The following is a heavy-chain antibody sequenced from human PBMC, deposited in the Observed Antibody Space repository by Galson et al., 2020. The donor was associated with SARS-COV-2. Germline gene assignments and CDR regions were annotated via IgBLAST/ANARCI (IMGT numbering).Heavy chain of an antibody. J-gene: IGHJ3*02. CDR3: ATHSFYYYDSSGPHLDAFDI. CDR1: GYTLTDLS. CDR2: FDPEDGET. Sequence: ASVKVSCKVSGYTLTDLSMHWVRQAPGKGLEWMGGFDPEDGETIYAQKFQGRVTMTEDTSTDTAYMELSSLRSEDTAVYYCATHSFYYYDSSGPHLDAFDIWGQGTMVTVSS. D-gene: IGHD3-22*01. V-gene: IGHV1-24*01.